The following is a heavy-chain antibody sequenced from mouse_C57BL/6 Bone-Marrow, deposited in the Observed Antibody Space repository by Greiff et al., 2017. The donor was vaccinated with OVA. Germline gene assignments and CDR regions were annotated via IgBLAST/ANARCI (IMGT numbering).Heavy chain of an antibody. J-gene: IGHJ1*03. CDR3: ARLYYYGSSPSYWYFDV. Sequence: VKLQESGPELVKPGASVKISCKASGYTFTDYYINWVKQRPGQGLEWIGWIFPGSGSTYYNEKFKGKATLTVDKSSSTAYMLLSSLTSEDSAVYFCARLYYYGSSPSYWYFDVWGTGTTVTVSS. V-gene: IGHV1-75*01. CDR1: GYTFTDYY. CDR2: IFPGSGST. D-gene: IGHD1-1*01.